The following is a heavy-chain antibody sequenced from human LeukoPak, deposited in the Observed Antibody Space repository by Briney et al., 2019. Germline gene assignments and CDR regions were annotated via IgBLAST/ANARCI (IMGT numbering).Heavy chain of an antibody. CDR1: GFTFSSYA. V-gene: IGHV3-30-3*01. CDR2: ISYDGSNK. CDR3: ARGDVAGGSRLLFIDY. D-gene: IGHD6-19*01. Sequence: PGGSLRLFCAASGFTFSSYAMHWVRQAPGKGLVWVAVISYDGSNKYYADSVKGRFTISRDNSKNTLYLQMNSLRAEDTAVYYCARGDVAGGSRLLFIDYWGQGTLVTVSS. J-gene: IGHJ4*02.